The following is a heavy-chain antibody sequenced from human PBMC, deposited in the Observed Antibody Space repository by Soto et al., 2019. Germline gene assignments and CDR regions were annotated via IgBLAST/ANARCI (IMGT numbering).Heavy chain of an antibody. CDR2: IYYSGST. CDR1: GGSISSGDYY. Sequence: SDTLSLTCTVSGGSISSGDYYWSWIRQPPGKGLEWIGYIYYSGSTYYNPSLKSRVTISVDTSKNQFSLKLSSVTAADTAVYYCAREDDSSGYYPGWFDPWGQGTLVTVSS. J-gene: IGHJ5*02. D-gene: IGHD3-22*01. V-gene: IGHV4-30-4*02. CDR3: AREDDSSGYYPGWFDP.